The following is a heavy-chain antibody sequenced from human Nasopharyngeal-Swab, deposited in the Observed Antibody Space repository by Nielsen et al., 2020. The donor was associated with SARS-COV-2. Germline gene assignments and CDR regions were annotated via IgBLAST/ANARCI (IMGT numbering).Heavy chain of an antibody. CDR2: ISSSSSYT. D-gene: IGHD6-6*01. CDR1: GFTFSDYY. CDR3: AREYSSSWAYYYYGMDV. Sequence: GESLKISCAASGFTFSDYYMSWIRQAPGKGLEWVSYISSSSSYTNYADSVKGRFTISRDNAKNSLYLQMNSLRAEDTAVYYCAREYSSSWAYYYYGMDVWGQGTTVTVSS. V-gene: IGHV3-11*06. J-gene: IGHJ6*02.